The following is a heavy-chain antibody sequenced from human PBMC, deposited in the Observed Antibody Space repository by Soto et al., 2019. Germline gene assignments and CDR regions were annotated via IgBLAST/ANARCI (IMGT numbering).Heavy chain of an antibody. CDR3: AKYLPLHSDNWFDP. Sequence: GGSLRLSCAASGFTLSSYAMHWVRQAPGKGLEWVAVISYDGSNKYYADSVKGRFTISRDNSKNTLYLQMNSLRAEDTAVYYCAKYLPLHSDNWFDPWGQGTLVTVSS. V-gene: IGHV3-30-3*02. CDR2: ISYDGSNK. J-gene: IGHJ5*02. D-gene: IGHD1-26*01. CDR1: GFTLSSYA.